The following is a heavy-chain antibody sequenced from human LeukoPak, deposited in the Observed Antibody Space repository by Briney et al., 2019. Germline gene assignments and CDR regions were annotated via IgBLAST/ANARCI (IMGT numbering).Heavy chain of an antibody. CDR2: IYSGGST. CDR1: GFTVSSNY. Sequence: GGSLRLSCAASGFTVSSNYMSWVRQAPGKGLEWVSVIYSGGSTYYADSVKGRFTISRDNSKNTLYLQMNSLRAEDTAVYYCAKDFSVGVTMIRGPFDPWGQGTLVTVSS. CDR3: AKDFSVGVTMIRGPFDP. J-gene: IGHJ5*02. V-gene: IGHV3-53*01. D-gene: IGHD3-10*01.